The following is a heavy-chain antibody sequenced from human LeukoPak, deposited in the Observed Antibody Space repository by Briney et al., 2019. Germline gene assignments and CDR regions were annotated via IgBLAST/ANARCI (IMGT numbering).Heavy chain of an antibody. CDR2: IYTSGST. J-gene: IGHJ5*02. CDR1: GGSISSGSYY. Sequence: SQTLSLTCTVSGGSISSGSYYWSWIRQPAGKGLEWIGRIYTSGSTNYNPSLKSRVTISVDKSKNQFSLKLSSVTAADTAVYYCAREGYSSSWFDPWGQGTLVTVSS. V-gene: IGHV4-61*02. CDR3: AREGYSSSWFDP. D-gene: IGHD6-13*01.